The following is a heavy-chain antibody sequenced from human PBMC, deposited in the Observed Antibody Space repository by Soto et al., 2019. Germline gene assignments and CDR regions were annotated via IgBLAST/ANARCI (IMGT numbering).Heavy chain of an antibody. CDR2: IYWDNDK. V-gene: IGHV2-5*02. CDR3: VHSRCGGDCLQSYSSHYYYGMDV. Sequence: QITLKESGPTLVKPTQTLTLTCTFSGFSLNTGGLGVGWIRQPPGKALEWLALIYWDNDKRYSPYLMSRLTLTKDTSKNQVVLTMTNMDPVDAATYYCVHSRCGGDCLQSYSSHYYYGMDVWGQGTTVTVSS. J-gene: IGHJ6*02. CDR1: GFSLNTGGLG. D-gene: IGHD2-21*02.